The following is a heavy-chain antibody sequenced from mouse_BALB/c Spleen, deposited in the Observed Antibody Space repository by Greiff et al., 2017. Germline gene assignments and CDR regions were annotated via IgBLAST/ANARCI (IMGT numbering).Heavy chain of an antibody. CDR2: ISTYYGNT. Sequence: VQLQQSGPELVRPGVSVKISCKGSSYTFTDYAMHWVKQSHAKSLEWIGVISTYYGNTNYNQKFKGKATMTVDKSSSTAYMELARLTSEDSAVYYCATSYGNYEGFAYWGQGTLVTVSA. J-gene: IGHJ3*01. CDR1: SYTFTDYA. D-gene: IGHD2-10*01. V-gene: IGHV1-67*01. CDR3: ATSYGNYEGFAY.